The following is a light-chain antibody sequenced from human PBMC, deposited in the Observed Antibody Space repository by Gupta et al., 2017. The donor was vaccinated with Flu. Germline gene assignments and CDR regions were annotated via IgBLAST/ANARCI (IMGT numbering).Light chain of an antibody. Sequence: QSALTQPRSVSGSPGQSVTLPCTGTSSDVGGYNYVSWYQQHPGRAPKLMIYDVSKRPSGVPDRFSGSQSGNTASLTISGLQAEDEADYYCCSYAGSYTWVFGGGTKLTVL. CDR3: CSYAGSYTWV. CDR2: DVS. CDR1: SSDVGGYNY. J-gene: IGLJ3*02. V-gene: IGLV2-11*01.